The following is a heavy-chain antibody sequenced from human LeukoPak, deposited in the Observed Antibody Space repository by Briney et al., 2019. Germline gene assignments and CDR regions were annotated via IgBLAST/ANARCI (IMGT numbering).Heavy chain of an antibody. J-gene: IGHJ5*01. D-gene: IGHD3-10*01. CDR2: ISRDSEYT. Sequence: GGSLRLSCAASGFNFNIYAMSWVRQAPGKRLEWVSSISRDSEYTFYTDSVRGRFTISRDNSKQNLFLQMNSLRAEDTAIYYCAKDRPNYFGSNGHYYRRDGDSWGQGTLVTVSS. CDR1: GFNFNIYA. V-gene: IGHV3-23*01. CDR3: AKDRPNYFGSNGHYYRRDGDS.